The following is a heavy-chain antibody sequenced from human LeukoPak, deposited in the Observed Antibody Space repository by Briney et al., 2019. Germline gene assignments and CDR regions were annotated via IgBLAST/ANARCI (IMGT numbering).Heavy chain of an antibody. CDR2: ISGSGNGGSI. J-gene: IGHJ4*02. Sequence: HAGGSLRLSCAASGFTVSSNYMSWVRQAPGKGPEYVSTISGSGNGGSIYYADSVKGRFTISRDDSKSIVYLQMNGLRSEDTAVYYCVKDFGRVRGTPDSWGQGTLVTVSS. D-gene: IGHD2/OR15-2a*01. CDR3: VKDFGRVRGTPDS. V-gene: IGHV3-64D*06. CDR1: GFTVSSNY.